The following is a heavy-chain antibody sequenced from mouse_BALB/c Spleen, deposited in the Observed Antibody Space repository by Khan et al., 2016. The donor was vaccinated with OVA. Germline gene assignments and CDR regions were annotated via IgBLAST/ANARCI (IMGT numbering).Heavy chain of an antibody. CDR3: ARGNYYGYYFDY. CDR1: GYSITSGYA. V-gene: IGHV3-2*02. J-gene: IGHJ2*01. D-gene: IGHD1-1*01. CDR2: ISYSGVT. Sequence: EVQLQASGPGLVKPSQSLSLTCTVTGYSITSGYAWNWIRQFPGNKLEWMGCISYSGVTSYTPSLKSRISITRDTSKNQFFLQLNSVTTEDTATYYCARGNYYGYYFDYWGQGTTLTVSS.